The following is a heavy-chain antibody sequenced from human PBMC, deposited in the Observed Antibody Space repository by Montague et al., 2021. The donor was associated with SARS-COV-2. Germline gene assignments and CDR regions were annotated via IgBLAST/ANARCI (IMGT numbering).Heavy chain of an antibody. V-gene: IGHV4-39*07. CDR1: GGSISSSSYY. CDR2: IYYSGST. CDR3: AREGGWLSRGSYYFDY. Sequence: SETLSLTCTVSGGSISSSSYYWGRIRQPPGKGLVWIGSIYYSGSTYYNPSLKSRVTISVDTSKNQFSLKLSSVTAADTAVYYCAREGGWLSRGSYYFDYWGQGTLVTVSS. D-gene: IGHD3-22*01. J-gene: IGHJ4*02.